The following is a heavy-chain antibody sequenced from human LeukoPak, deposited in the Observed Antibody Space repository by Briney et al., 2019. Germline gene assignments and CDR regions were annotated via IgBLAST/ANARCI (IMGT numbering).Heavy chain of an antibody. CDR1: GYSFTSYW. J-gene: IGHJ4*02. Sequence: GESLKISCQGSGYSFTSYWIGWVRQMPGKGLEWMGIIYPGDSDTRYNPSFQGQVTISADKSISTAYLQWSSLKASDTAMYYCARLPDYYDSSGYPDPYYFDYWGQGTLVTVSS. D-gene: IGHD3-22*01. V-gene: IGHV5-51*01. CDR2: IYPGDSDT. CDR3: ARLPDYYDSSGYPDPYYFDY.